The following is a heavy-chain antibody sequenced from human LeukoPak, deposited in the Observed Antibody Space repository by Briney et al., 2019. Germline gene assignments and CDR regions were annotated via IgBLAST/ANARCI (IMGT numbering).Heavy chain of an antibody. CDR2: INPNSGGT. Sequence: ASVKVSCTASGYTFTGYYMHWVRQAPGQGLEWMGWINPNSGGTNYAQKFQGWVTMTRDTSISTAYMELSRLRSDDTAVYYCARGSGVDTAKLDYWGQGTLVTVSS. CDR1: GYTFTGYY. J-gene: IGHJ4*02. D-gene: IGHD5-18*01. V-gene: IGHV1-2*04. CDR3: ARGSGVDTAKLDY.